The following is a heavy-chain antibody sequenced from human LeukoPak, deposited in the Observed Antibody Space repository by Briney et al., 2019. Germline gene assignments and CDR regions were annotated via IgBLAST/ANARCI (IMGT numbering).Heavy chain of an antibody. J-gene: IGHJ6*02. CDR2: IIPIFGTA. D-gene: IGHD6-19*01. V-gene: IGHV1-69*13. Sequence: SVKVSCKASGGTFSSYAISWVRQAPGQGLEWMGGIIPIFGTANYAQKFRGRVTITADESTSTAYMELSSLRSEDTAVYYCARDVMGYSSGWYYYYGMDVWGQGTTVTASS. CDR1: GGTFSSYA. CDR3: ARDVMGYSSGWYYYYGMDV.